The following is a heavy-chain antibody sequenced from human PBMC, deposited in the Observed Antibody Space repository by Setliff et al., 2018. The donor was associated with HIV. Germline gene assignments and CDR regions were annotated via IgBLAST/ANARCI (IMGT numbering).Heavy chain of an antibody. CDR3: TRGGIYCGNDGCHRYFFDF. CDR2: INTYNGHT. Sequence: ASVKVSCKTSGDLFTSYAFNWVRQAPGQGLEWMGWINTYNGHTNYAEKFQDRVTMTTDTSTSTVYMELRRLTSADTALYYCTRGGIYCGNDGCHRYFFDFWGQGTLVTVSS. J-gene: IGHJ4*02. CDR1: GDLFTSYA. V-gene: IGHV1-18*01. D-gene: IGHD2-21*01.